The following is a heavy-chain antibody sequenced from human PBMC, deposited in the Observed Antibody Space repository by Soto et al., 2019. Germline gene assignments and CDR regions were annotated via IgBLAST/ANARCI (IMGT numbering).Heavy chain of an antibody. CDR2: INHSGST. CDR3: ARVPYSSSWQPRYGAFDI. J-gene: IGHJ3*02. D-gene: IGHD6-13*01. CDR1: GGSFSGYY. V-gene: IGHV4-34*01. Sequence: PSETLSLTCAVYGGSFSGYYWSWIRQPPGKGLEWIGEINHSGSTNYNPSLKSRVTISVDTSKNQFSLKLSSVTAADTAVYYCARVPYSSSWQPRYGAFDIWGQGTMVTVSS.